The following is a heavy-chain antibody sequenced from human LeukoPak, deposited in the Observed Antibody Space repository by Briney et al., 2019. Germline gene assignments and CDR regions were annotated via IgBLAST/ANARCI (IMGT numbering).Heavy chain of an antibody. Sequence: GGSLRLSCAASGFTFSSYGMHWVRQAPGKGLEWVAVISYDGSNKYYADSVKGRFTISRDNSKNTLYLQMNSLRAEDTAVYYCARALLSLLGDPGAFDIWGQGTMATVSS. J-gene: IGHJ3*02. V-gene: IGHV3-33*05. CDR2: ISYDGSNK. CDR1: GFTFSSYG. CDR3: ARALLSLLGDPGAFDI. D-gene: IGHD4-17*01.